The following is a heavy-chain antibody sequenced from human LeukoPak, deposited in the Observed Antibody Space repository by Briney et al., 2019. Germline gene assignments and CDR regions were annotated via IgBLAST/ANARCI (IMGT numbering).Heavy chain of an antibody. Sequence: SSETLSLTCSVSDGSINTYFWSWIRQPAGKGLEWIGRIDSSGTTSLNPSLKSRVTISQDKSKKQFSLKLSSVTAADTAVYYCATGGYSAWCDYWGHGTQVIVSP. CDR3: ATGGYSAWCDY. CDR2: IDSSGTT. J-gene: IGHJ4*01. V-gene: IGHV4-4*07. D-gene: IGHD6-19*01. CDR1: DGSINTYF.